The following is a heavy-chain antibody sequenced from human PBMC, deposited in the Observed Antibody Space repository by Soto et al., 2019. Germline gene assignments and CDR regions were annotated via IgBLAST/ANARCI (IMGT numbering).Heavy chain of an antibody. Sequence: QVQLVQSGAEVKKPGSSVKVSCKASGGTFSNYAISWVRQAPGQGLEWMGGIIPIFDTANYAQKFQGRVTIIANKSTYSVYLQLSSLRSEDTAVYYCARGAPDSSNWRYGVQTFDSCGQGYLVTVSS. D-gene: IGHD4-4*01. J-gene: IGHJ5*01. CDR2: IIPIFDTA. CDR1: GGTFSNYA. CDR3: ARGAPDSSNWRYGVQTFDS. V-gene: IGHV1-69*06.